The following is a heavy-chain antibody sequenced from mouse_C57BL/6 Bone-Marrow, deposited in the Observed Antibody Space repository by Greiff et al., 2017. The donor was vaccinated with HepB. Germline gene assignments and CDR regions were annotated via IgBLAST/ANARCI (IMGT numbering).Heavy chain of an antibody. CDR2: IDPEDGDT. CDR3: TTYPHYYGSSPFDY. Sequence: LKQSGAELVRPGASVKLSCTASGFNIKDYYMHWVKQRPEQGLEWIGRIDPEDGDTEYAPKFQGKATMTADTSSNTAYLQLSSLTSEDTAVYYCTTYPHYYGSSPFDYWGQGTTLTVSS. D-gene: IGHD1-1*01. V-gene: IGHV14-1*01. CDR1: GFNIKDYY. J-gene: IGHJ2*01.